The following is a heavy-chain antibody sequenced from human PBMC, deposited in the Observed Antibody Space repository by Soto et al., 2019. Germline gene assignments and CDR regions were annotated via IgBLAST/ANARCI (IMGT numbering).Heavy chain of an antibody. D-gene: IGHD1-7*01. V-gene: IGHV2-5*01. CDR1: GFSLSTSGGG. CDR3: AHALRGETGTTWFDP. Sequence: QITLKESGPTLVKPTQTLALTCTFSGFSLSTSGGGVGWIRQAPGKALEWLALIYLNDDKRYSPSLKSRLTITKDTSKNQVVLTMTNMDPVDTATYYCAHALRGETGTTWFDPWGQGTRVTVSS. J-gene: IGHJ5*02. CDR2: IYLNDDK.